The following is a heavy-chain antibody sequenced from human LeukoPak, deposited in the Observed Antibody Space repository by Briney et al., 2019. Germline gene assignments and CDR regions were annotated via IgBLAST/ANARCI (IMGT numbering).Heavy chain of an antibody. Sequence: SETLSLTCAVYGGSFSGYYWSWIRQPPGKGLEWMGEINHSGSTNYNPSLKSRVTISVDTSKNQFSLKLSSVTAADTAVYYCARRTRVRDIVLSRPNAFDIWGQGTMVTVSS. J-gene: IGHJ3*02. CDR3: ARRTRVRDIVLSRPNAFDI. V-gene: IGHV4-34*01. CDR1: GGSFSGYY. D-gene: IGHD2-8*01. CDR2: INHSGST.